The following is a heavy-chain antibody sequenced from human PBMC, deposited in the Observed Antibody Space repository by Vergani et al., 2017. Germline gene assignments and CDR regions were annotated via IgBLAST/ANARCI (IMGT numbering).Heavy chain of an antibody. D-gene: IGHD1-1*01. CDR2: ISYDGTQK. CDR3: ATKSCGTPGCQIGYFRE. Sequence: QVHLVESGGGVVLPGRSLRLSCVVSGFTSSYYGMHWVRQAPGKGLEWVAVISYDGTQKYYADSVKGRFTSARDNSKSTLYLQMNSLRTEDTAVYYCATKSCGTPGCQIGYFREWGQGTLVTVSS. CDR1: GFTSSYYG. J-gene: IGHJ1*01. V-gene: IGHV3-30*03.